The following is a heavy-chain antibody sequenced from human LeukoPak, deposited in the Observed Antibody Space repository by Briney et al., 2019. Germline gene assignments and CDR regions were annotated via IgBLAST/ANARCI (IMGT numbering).Heavy chain of an antibody. CDR1: GYTFTSYY. J-gene: IGHJ4*02. Sequence: ASVKVSCKASGYTFTSYYMHWVRQAPGQELEWMGIINPSGGSTSYAQKFQGRVTMTRDTSTSTVYMELSSLRSEDTAVYYCAREGMAMGPFDYWGQGTLVTVSS. V-gene: IGHV1-46*01. CDR3: AREGMAMGPFDY. D-gene: IGHD5-18*01. CDR2: INPSGGST.